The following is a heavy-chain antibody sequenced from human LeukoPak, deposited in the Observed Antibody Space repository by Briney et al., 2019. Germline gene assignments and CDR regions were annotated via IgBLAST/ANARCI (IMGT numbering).Heavy chain of an antibody. D-gene: IGHD4-23*01. CDR1: GASISNYF. V-gene: IGHV4-59*01. CDR2: IYHSRTT. J-gene: IGHJ5*02. CDR3: ARPRDYGGWFDP. Sequence: SETLSLTCTVSGASISNYFWSWIRQPPGKGLDWIGYIYHSRTTGYNPSLKGRVTISVDTSKNQLSLTLSSVTAADTAVYYCARPRDYGGWFDPWGQGILVTVSS.